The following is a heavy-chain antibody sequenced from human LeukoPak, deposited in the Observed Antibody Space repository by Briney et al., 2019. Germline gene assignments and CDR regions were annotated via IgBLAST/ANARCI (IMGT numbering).Heavy chain of an antibody. Sequence: ASVKVSCKASGYTFTDYYMHWVRQAPGQGLEWMGWINPHSGGTNYAQKFQGRVTMTRDTSISTAYMELSRLRSDDSAVYYCARFDQVSETAGGYWGQGTLVTVSS. CDR1: GYTFTDYY. V-gene: IGHV1-2*02. J-gene: IGHJ4*02. CDR3: ARFDQVSETAGGY. CDR2: INPHSGGT. D-gene: IGHD5/OR15-5a*01.